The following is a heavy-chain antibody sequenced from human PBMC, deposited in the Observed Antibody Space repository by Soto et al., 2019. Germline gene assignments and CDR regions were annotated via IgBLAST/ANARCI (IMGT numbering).Heavy chain of an antibody. V-gene: IGHV1-69*06. Sequence: ASVKVSCKASGGTFSSYAISWVRQAPGQGLEWMGGIIPIFGTANYAQKFQGRVTITADKSTGTAYMELSSLRSEDTAVYYCARSRPRGVVPAAMYYYGMDVWGQGTTVTVSS. CDR3: ARSRPRGVVPAAMYYYGMDV. CDR2: IIPIFGTA. D-gene: IGHD2-2*01. CDR1: GGTFSSYA. J-gene: IGHJ6*02.